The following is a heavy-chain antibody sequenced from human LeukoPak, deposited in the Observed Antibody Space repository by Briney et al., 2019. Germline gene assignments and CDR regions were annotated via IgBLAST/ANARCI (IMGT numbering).Heavy chain of an antibody. Sequence: GGSLRLSWAASGFTFSTYDMHWVRQATGKGLEWVSASGSAGDTYYPGSVKGRFTISRENGKNSLYLQMNSLRAGDTAVYYCARGGWSHNNRYFDLWGRGTLVTVSS. J-gene: IGHJ2*01. D-gene: IGHD6-19*01. V-gene: IGHV3-13*04. CDR2: SGSAGDT. CDR1: GFTFSTYD. CDR3: ARGGWSHNNRYFDL.